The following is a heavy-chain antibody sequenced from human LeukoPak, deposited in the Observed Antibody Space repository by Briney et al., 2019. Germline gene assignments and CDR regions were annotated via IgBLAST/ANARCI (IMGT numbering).Heavy chain of an antibody. CDR3: ARHSGSYYFDY. Sequence: SVTVSCKASGGTFSSYAISWVRQAPGQGLEWMGRIIPILGIANYAQKFQGRVTITADKSTSTAYMELSSLRSEDTAVYYCARHSGSYYFDYWGQGTLVTVSS. V-gene: IGHV1-69*04. CDR1: GGTFSSYA. D-gene: IGHD1-26*01. J-gene: IGHJ4*02. CDR2: IIPILGIA.